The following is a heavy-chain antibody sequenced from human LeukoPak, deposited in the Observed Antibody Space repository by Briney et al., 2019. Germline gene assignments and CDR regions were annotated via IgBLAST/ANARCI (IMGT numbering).Heavy chain of an antibody. CDR1: GYSFTSYW. CDR2: ICPGDSDT. Sequence: GESLKISCKGFGYSFTSYWIGWVRQMPGKGLEWMGIICPGDSDTRYSPSFQGQVTISADKSLRTAYLQWSSLNASDTAMYYCARHVRPYSSSWHLDYWAQGILVTVSS. J-gene: IGHJ4*02. CDR3: ARHVRPYSSSWHLDY. V-gene: IGHV5-51*01. D-gene: IGHD6-13*01.